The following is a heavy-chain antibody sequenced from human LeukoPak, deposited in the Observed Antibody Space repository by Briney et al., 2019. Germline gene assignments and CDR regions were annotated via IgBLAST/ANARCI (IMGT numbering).Heavy chain of an antibody. CDR3: AKGYDYGGNYFDY. CDR2: IPYDESSK. V-gene: IGHV3-30*02. D-gene: IGHD4-23*01. Sequence: PGGSLRLSCTASGFTFSSYGMHWVRQAPGKGLEWVAFIPYDESSKLYIDSVRGRFTISRDNSKSTLSLQMNSLRAEDTAVYYCAKGYDYGGNYFDYWGQGTLVTVSS. J-gene: IGHJ4*02. CDR1: GFTFSSYG.